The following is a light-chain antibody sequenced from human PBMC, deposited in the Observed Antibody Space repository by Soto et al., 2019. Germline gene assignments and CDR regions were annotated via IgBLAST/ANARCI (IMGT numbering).Light chain of an antibody. CDR2: DVS. V-gene: IGLV2-14*01. J-gene: IGLJ1*01. CDR3: SSYTSSSTLV. Sequence: QSVLTQPASVSGSPGQSITISCTGTSSEVGGYNCVSWYQPHPGKAPKLMICDVSNRPSGVSSRFSGSKSGNTASLTFSGLQAEDEADYYCSSYTSSSTLVFGTGTTVTVL. CDR1: SSEVGGYNC.